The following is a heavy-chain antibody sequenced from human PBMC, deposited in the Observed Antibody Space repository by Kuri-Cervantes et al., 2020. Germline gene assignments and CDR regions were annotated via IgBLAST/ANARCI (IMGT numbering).Heavy chain of an antibody. D-gene: IGHD6-19*01. Sequence: GESLKISCAASGFTFPDSTMNWVRRAPGKGLEWVSAFSGSGGRTHYADSVKGRFTISRDNSKNTLFLQMNSLRAEDTAVYYCASHTEDSGWYCDYWGQGTLVTVSS. CDR1: GFTFPDST. CDR2: FSGSGGRT. J-gene: IGHJ4*02. CDR3: ASHTEDSGWYCDY. V-gene: IGHV3-23*01.